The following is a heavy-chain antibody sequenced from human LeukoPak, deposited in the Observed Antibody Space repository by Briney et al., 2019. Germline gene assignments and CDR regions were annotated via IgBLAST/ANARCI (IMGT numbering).Heavy chain of an antibody. V-gene: IGHV4-39*01. Sequence: SETLSLTCTVSGGSISSSSYYWGWIRQPPGKGLEWIGSIYYSGSTYYNPSLKSRVTISVDTSKNQFSLKLSSVTAADTAVYYCARRPAAFDTWGQGTMVTVSS. CDR3: ARRPAAFDT. CDR1: GGSISSSSYY. J-gene: IGHJ3*02. CDR2: IYYSGST.